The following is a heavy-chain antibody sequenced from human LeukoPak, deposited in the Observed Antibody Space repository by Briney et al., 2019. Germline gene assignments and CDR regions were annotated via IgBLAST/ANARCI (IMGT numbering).Heavy chain of an antibody. J-gene: IGHJ4*02. CDR1: GYTFFRYY. V-gene: IGHV1-18*04. D-gene: IGHD3/OR15-3a*01. Sequence: ASVKVSCKASGYTFFRYYLHWIRQAPGQGLEWMGWISAYNGNTNYAQKLQGRVTMTTDTSTSTAYMELRSLRSDDTAVYYCARDGTGVNFDYWGQGTLVTVSP. CDR2: ISAYNGNT. CDR3: ARDGTGVNFDY.